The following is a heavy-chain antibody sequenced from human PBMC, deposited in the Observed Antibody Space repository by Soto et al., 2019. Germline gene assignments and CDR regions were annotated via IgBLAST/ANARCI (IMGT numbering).Heavy chain of an antibody. V-gene: IGHV3-30*18. CDR2: VSHDGSNK. CDR1: GFTFSSYG. CDR3: AKDTYYYDRRGYYVFDY. D-gene: IGHD3-22*01. J-gene: IGHJ4*02. Sequence: QVQLVESGGGVVQPGMSLRLSCAASGFTFSSYGMHWVRQAPGRGLEWVAVVSHDGSNKHYEDSVEGRFTISRDNPTNTVYLQMNSLSGEDTGVYYCAKDTYYYDRRGYYVFDYWGQGTLVTVSS.